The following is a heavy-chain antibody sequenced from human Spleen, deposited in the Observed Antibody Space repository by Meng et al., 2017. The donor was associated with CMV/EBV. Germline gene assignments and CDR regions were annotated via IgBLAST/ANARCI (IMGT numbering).Heavy chain of an antibody. V-gene: IGHV3-74*01. CDR1: GFACDTYW. Sequence: SGFACDTYWMHWVRQAPGKGLEWVSRISTDGNSRSYADSVKGRFTISRDNAKKTVYLQMDSLSVEDTAVYYCTREGVPAAIAGRWFDPWGQGTLVTVSS. J-gene: IGHJ5*02. D-gene: IGHD2-2*01. CDR2: ISTDGNSR. CDR3: TREGVPAAIAGRWFDP.